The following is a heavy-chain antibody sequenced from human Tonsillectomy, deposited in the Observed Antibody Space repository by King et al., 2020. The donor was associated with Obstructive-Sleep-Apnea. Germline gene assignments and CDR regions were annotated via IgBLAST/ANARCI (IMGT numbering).Heavy chain of an antibody. CDR2: ISAYKGNT. Sequence: QLVRSGAEVKKPGASVKVSCKASGYTFTNYGINWVRQAPGQGLEWMGWISAYKGNTNYGQKFQGRVTMTTDTSTSTAYMEVRSLRTDDTAVYYCARDRQMITFGGVIVKSDFDYWGQGTLVTVSS. D-gene: IGHD3-16*02. CDR3: ARDRQMITFGGVIVKSDFDY. J-gene: IGHJ4*02. CDR1: GYTFTNYG. V-gene: IGHV1-18*01.